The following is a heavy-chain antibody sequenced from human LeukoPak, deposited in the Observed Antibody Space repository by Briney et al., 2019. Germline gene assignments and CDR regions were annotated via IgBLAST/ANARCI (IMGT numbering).Heavy chain of an antibody. CDR2: INWNSGTI. CDR3: ATASGTYTSTY. V-gene: IGHV3-9*01. CDR1: GFTFDDYA. Sequence: PGGSLRLSCAASGFTFDDYAMHWVRQAPWKGLEWVSGINWNSGTIAYADSVKGRFTISRDNSKNTLYLQVNSLRAEDTAVYYCATASGTYTSTYWGQGTLVTVSS. J-gene: IGHJ4*02. D-gene: IGHD1-26*01.